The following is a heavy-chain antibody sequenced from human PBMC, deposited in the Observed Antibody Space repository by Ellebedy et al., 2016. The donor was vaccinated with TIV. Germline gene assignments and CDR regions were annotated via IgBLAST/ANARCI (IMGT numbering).Heavy chain of an antibody. D-gene: IGHD6-19*01. J-gene: IGHJ4*02. CDR3: ARVSRAVAGRGFDY. V-gene: IGHV1-2*02. CDR1: GYTFTGYY. CDR2: INPNSGGT. Sequence: ASVKVSCXASGYTFTGYYMHWVRQAPGQGLEWMGWINPNSGGTNYAQKFQGRVTMTRDTSISTAYMELSRLRSDDTAVYYCARVSRAVAGRGFDYWGQGTLVTVSS.